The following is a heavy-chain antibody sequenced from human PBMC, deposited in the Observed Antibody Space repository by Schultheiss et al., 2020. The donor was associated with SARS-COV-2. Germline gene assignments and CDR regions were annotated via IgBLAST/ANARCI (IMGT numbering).Heavy chain of an antibody. D-gene: IGHD7-27*01. V-gene: IGHV3-33*01. J-gene: IGHJ4*02. CDR2: IWDDGSNK. CDR1: RFTFSNYG. CDR3: AWDWGDGY. Sequence: GGSLRLSCAGSRFTFSNYGMHWVRQAPGKGLEWVAVIWDDGSNKYYADSVKGRFTISRDNSKNTLYLQMNSLRAEDTAVYYCAWDWGDGYWGQGTLVTVSS.